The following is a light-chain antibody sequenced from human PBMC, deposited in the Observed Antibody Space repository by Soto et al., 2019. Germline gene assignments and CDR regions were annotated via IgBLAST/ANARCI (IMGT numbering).Light chain of an antibody. CDR3: AVWDNSLNGAA. V-gene: IGLV1-47*01. CDR2: RND. Sequence: QSVLTQPPSASGTPGQRVTISCSGSNSNMGRNYVYWYQQVPGTAPKLLMYRNDVRPSGVPDRITGSKSGTSASLAISGLRSEDEADYYCAVWDNSLNGAAFGGGTKLTVL. CDR1: NSNMGRNY. J-gene: IGLJ2*01.